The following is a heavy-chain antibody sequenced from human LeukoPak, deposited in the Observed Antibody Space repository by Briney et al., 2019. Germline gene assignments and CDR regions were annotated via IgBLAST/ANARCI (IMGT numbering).Heavy chain of an antibody. Sequence: GRSLRLSCAPSGLTFRNYWMTWVRQAPGKGLEWVANIKPDGSEKNSVDSVKGRFTIARDNAKNSLYLQMNSLRAEDTAVYYCAKGNGDHAIHPDYWGQGTLVTVSS. V-gene: IGHV3-7*05. CDR1: GLTFRNYW. CDR3: AKGNGDHAIHPDY. J-gene: IGHJ4*02. D-gene: IGHD4-17*01. CDR2: IKPDGSEK.